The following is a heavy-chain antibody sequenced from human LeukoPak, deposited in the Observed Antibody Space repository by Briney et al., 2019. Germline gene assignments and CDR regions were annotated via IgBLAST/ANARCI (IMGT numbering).Heavy chain of an antibody. CDR1: GASISGSGYY. CDR3: ARRRARGPTGSGGSWHLDY. J-gene: IGHJ4*02. Sequence: SETLSLTCTVSGASISGSGYYWGWIRQPPGKGLEWIGSIYSSGSTYYNASLQSRVTISIETSKNQISLRLNSVTAADTAVYYCARRRARGPTGSGGSWHLDYWGQGTLVTVSS. CDR2: IYSSGST. V-gene: IGHV4-39*01. D-gene: IGHD2-15*01.